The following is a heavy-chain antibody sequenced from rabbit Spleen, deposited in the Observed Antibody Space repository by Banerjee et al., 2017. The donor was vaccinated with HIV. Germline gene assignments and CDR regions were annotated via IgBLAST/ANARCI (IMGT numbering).Heavy chain of an antibody. V-gene: IGHV1S45*01. CDR1: GFDFSSYG. J-gene: IGHJ6*01. D-gene: IGHD8-1*01. CDR3: ARDSGTSFSSYGMDL. CDR2: AYGGSSGST. Sequence: QEQLVESGGGLVQPGGSLKLSCKASGFDFSSYGVSWVRQAPGKGLEWVACAYGGSSGSTYSATWAKGRFTVSKTASTTVTLQMTSLTVADTATYFCARDSGTSFSSYGMDLWGQGTLVTVS.